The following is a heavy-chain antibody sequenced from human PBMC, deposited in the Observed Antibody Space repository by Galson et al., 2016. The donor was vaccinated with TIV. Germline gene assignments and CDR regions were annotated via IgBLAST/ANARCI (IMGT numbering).Heavy chain of an antibody. CDR2: IRYDGSNE. CDR3: AKGRSGYIDY. J-gene: IGHJ4*02. Sequence: SLRLSCAASGFTFSSYNMQWVRQAPGKGLEWVGFIRYDGSNEYYADSVKGRFTISRDNPKSTLFLRMNSLRAEDTAVYYCAKGRSGYIDYWGQGILVTVSS. V-gene: IGHV3-30*02. CDR1: GFTFSSYN.